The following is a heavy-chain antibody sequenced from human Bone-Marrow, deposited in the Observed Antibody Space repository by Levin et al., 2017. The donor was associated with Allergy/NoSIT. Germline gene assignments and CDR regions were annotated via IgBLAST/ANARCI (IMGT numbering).Heavy chain of an antibody. CDR2: INPSGGST. CDR1: GYTFSSYY. Sequence: RASVKVSCKASGYTFSSYYMHWVRQAPGQGLEWMGIINPSGGSTTYAQKFQGRVTLTRDTSTSTVYMELSSLRSEDTAVYYCARSIAVAGTALDHYYYYMDVWGKGTTVTVSS. D-gene: IGHD6-19*01. V-gene: IGHV1-46*03. CDR3: ARSIAVAGTALDHYYYYMDV. J-gene: IGHJ6*03.